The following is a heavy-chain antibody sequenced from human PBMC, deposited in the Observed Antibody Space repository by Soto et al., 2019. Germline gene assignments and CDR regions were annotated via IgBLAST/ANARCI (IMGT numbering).Heavy chain of an antibody. CDR3: ARATYCGGDCYLLTYYYYTGV. J-gene: IGHJ6*03. D-gene: IGHD2-21*01. Sequence: GASVKASCKASGYTLTSYDINWVRQATGQGHDWMGWMNPNSGNTGYAQKFQGRVTMTRNTSISTAYMELSSLRSEDTAVYYCARATYCGGDCYLLTYYYYTGVWGKGTTVTVSS. CDR2: MNPNSGNT. CDR1: GYTLTSYD. V-gene: IGHV1-8*01.